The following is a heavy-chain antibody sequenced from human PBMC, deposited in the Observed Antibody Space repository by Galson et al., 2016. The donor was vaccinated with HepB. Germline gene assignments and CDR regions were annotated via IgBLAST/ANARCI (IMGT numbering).Heavy chain of an antibody. Sequence: SVKVSCKASGYTFSSYGMHWVRQAPGHGLEWMGRINGGNGNTRYSQKFQGRVTITRDTSATTVYMELSSLRSEDTGVYYCSRDLLSTIAAHAGGVWGQGTTVTVSS. CDR1: GYTFSSYG. D-gene: IGHD6-13*01. V-gene: IGHV1-3*01. CDR2: INGGNGNT. CDR3: SRDLLSTIAAHAGGV. J-gene: IGHJ6*02.